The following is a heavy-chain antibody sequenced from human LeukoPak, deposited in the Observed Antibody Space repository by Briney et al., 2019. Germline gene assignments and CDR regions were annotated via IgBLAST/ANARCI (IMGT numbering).Heavy chain of an antibody. Sequence: GGSLRLSCAASEFTFSSYWMHWVRQGPGKGLLWVSRINTDGSSTRYADSVKGRFTISRDNAKNTLYLQMNSLRAEDTAVYYCARESGFCSSTSCYRPEDYWGQGTLVTVSS. CDR1: EFTFSSYW. D-gene: IGHD2-2*01. CDR3: ARESGFCSSTSCYRPEDY. CDR2: INTDGSST. J-gene: IGHJ4*02. V-gene: IGHV3-74*01.